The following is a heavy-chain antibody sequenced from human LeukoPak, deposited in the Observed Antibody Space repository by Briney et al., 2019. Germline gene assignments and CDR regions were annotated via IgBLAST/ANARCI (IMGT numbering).Heavy chain of an antibody. CDR2: ISWNGGTI. J-gene: IGHJ6*02. Sequence: PGGPLRLSCAASGFTFDDYAMHWVRQAPGKGLEWVSGISWNGGTIDYADSVKGRFTISRDNAKSSLYLQMNSLRTEDTALYFCARDATAWLYYYGMDVWGQGTSVTVSS. CDR1: GFTFDDYA. CDR3: ARDATAWLYYYGMDV. D-gene: IGHD2-21*02. V-gene: IGHV3-9*01.